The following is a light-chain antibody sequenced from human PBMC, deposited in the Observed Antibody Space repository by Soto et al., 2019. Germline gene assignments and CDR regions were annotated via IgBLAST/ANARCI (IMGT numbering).Light chain of an antibody. J-gene: IGLJ1*01. V-gene: IGLV2-14*03. CDR3: YSYTSSSTHV. Sequence: QAALTQPASVFGSPGQSITISCTGTSSDIGAFEYVSWFQQHPGKAPKLMIYDVSNRPSGVSNRFSGSKSGNTASLTISGLQAEDEADYYCYSYTSSSTHVFGAGTKLTVL. CDR1: SSDIGAFEY. CDR2: DVS.